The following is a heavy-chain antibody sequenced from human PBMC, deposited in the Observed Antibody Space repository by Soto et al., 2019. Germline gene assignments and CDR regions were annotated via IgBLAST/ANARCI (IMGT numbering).Heavy chain of an antibody. J-gene: IGHJ4*02. CDR1: GYTFTSYG. Sequence: QVQLVQSGAEVKTPGASVKVSCKTSGYTFTSYGLSWVRQAPGQGLEWMGWIGTFNGNTNYAQKFQDRVTMTTDTSTSTAYMELRSLRSDDTAVYYCARGFTFGLPTFYFDYWGQGTLVTVSS. CDR2: IGTFNGNT. V-gene: IGHV1-18*01. D-gene: IGHD3-16*01. CDR3: ARGFTFGLPTFYFDY.